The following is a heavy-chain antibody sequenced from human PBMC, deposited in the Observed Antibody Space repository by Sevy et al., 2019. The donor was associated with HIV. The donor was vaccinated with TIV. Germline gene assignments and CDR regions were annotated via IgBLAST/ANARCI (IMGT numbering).Heavy chain of an antibody. D-gene: IGHD2-15*01. CDR1: GFTIRTYN. CDR2: ISSSITYI. Sequence: GGSLRLSGAAAGFTIRTYNMNWVRQAPGKGREWVSSISSSITYIYYADSVKGRFTISRDNAKNSLYLQMSSLRAEDTAVYYCARDLVIPATTDYFYYGMDVWGQGTTVTVSS. V-gene: IGHV3-21*01. CDR3: ARDLVIPATTDYFYYGMDV. J-gene: IGHJ6*02.